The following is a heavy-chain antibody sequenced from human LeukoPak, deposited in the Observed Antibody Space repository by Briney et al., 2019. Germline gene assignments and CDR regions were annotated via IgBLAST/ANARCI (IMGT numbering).Heavy chain of an antibody. CDR1: GFTFTSSA. V-gene: IGHV1-58*01. D-gene: IGHD1-26*01. J-gene: IGHJ6*02. CDR3: ATRSIVGPLYGMDV. Sequence: ASVKVSCKASGFTFTSSAVQWVRQARGQRLEWIGWIVVGSGNTNYAQKFQERVTVTRDMSTSTAYMELSSLRSEDTAVYYCATRSIVGPLYGMDVWGQGTTVTVSS. CDR2: IVVGSGNT.